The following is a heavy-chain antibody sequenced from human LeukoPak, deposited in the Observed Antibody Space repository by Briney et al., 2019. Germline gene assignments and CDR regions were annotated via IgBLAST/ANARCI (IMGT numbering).Heavy chain of an antibody. CDR3: ARLRYFDSSHYLDY. V-gene: IGHV3-7*01. Sequence: GGSLRLSCAASGFTFSGYWMNWVRQAPGKGLEWMANIKQDGSEKYYVDSVKGRFTISRDNAKNSLYLQMNSLRAEDTAVYYCARLRYFDSSHYLDYWGQGTLVTVSS. D-gene: IGHD3-9*01. CDR1: GFTFSGYW. J-gene: IGHJ4*02. CDR2: IKQDGSEK.